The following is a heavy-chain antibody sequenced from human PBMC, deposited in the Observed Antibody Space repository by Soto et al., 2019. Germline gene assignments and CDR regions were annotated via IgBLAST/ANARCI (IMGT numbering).Heavy chain of an antibody. CDR3: ARVYPFIGATGTPDY. D-gene: IGHD6-13*01. CDR1: GYTFTNYA. CDR2: NSAYNGNT. Sequence: QVQLVQSEAEVKKPGASVKVSCKASGYTFTNYAIGWVRQAPGQGREWMGWNSAYNGNTNYAQRLQGRVTMTTDTSTSTAYMELRSLQSDDTAVYYCARVYPFIGATGTPDYWGQGTLVTVSS. J-gene: IGHJ4*02. V-gene: IGHV1-18*01.